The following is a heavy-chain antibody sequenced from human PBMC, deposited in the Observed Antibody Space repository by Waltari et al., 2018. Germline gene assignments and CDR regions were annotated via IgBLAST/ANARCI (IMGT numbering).Heavy chain of an antibody. V-gene: IGHV4-4*07. D-gene: IGHD3-10*01. CDR3: AGSFLNNFDY. Sequence: QVQLQESGPGLVKPSETLSLPCTVPGGSISSYDWSWLRQPAGKGLEWIGRIYTSGSTNYNPSLKSRVTMSVDTSKNQFSLKLSSVTAADTAVYYCAGSFLNNFDYWGQGTLVTVSS. CDR1: GGSISSYD. CDR2: IYTSGST. J-gene: IGHJ4*02.